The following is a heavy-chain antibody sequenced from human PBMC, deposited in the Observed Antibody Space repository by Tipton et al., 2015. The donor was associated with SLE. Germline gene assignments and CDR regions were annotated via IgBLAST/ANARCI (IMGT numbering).Heavy chain of an antibody. CDR1: GYSFTDYY. D-gene: IGHD2-21*01. Sequence: QLVQSGAEVRKPGASVEVSCQASGYSFTDYYIHWVRQAPGQRLGWMGLINPNSGNTRHAQKFQNTVTMTSDTSTSSVYMELFSLRSEDSAMYYCARGGPSILDAFDIWGQGTMVTVSS. CDR2: INPNSGNT. V-gene: IGHV1-46*01. CDR3: ARGGPSILDAFDI. J-gene: IGHJ3*02.